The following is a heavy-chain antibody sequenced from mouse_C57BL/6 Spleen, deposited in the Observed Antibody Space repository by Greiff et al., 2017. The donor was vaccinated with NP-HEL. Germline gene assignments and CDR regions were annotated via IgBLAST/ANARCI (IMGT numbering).Heavy chain of an antibody. CDR1: GFSLTSYG. D-gene: IGHD2-4*01. Sequence: QVQLQQSGPGLVQPSQSLSITCTVSGFSLTSYGVHWVRQSPGKGLEWLGVIWRGGSTYYNAACMSRLGNSKDNSKCQVFLKMNSLQAEDSAIYYCAKKDDYDGFAYWGQGTLVTVSA. J-gene: IGHJ3*01. CDR3: AKKDDYDGFAY. V-gene: IGHV2-5*01. CDR2: IWRGGST.